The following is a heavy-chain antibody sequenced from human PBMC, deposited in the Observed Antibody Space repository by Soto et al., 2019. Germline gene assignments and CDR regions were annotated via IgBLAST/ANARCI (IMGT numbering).Heavy chain of an antibody. J-gene: IGHJ6*02. Sequence: ASVKVSGKASGYTFTSYGISWVRQAPGQGLEWMGFISAYNGNTNYAQKLQGRVTMTTDTSTSTAYIEPTSLRSDDTAGYYFPRDPFDILAGYSFYYYYGMDVWGQGTTVTVSS. CDR1: GYTFTSYG. CDR2: ISAYNGNT. CDR3: PRDPFDILAGYSFYYYYGMDV. V-gene: IGHV1-18*01. D-gene: IGHD3-9*01.